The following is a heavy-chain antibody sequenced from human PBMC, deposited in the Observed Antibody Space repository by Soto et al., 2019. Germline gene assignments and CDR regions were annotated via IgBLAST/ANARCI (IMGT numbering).Heavy chain of an antibody. J-gene: IGHJ4*02. Sequence: EVQLVESGGGLVMPGGSLRLSCAISGFTFTNAWMSWVRQAPGKGLEWVAHTKKKTDVETTDYAASVKGRFTISRDDSKKTIFLQMDRLRTDDTAVYYCTTTKVLGILEVRFEDWGQGTLVSVSS. CDR3: TTTKVLGILEVRFED. V-gene: IGHV3-15*01. CDR1: GFTFTNAW. D-gene: IGHD3-16*01. CDR2: TKKKTDVETT.